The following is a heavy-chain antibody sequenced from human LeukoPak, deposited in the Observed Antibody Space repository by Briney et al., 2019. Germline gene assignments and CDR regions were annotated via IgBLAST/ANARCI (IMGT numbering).Heavy chain of an antibody. CDR2: IYYSGST. V-gene: IGHV4-31*03. CDR1: GGSISSGGYY. Sequence: SQTPSLTCTVSGGSISSGGYYWSWIRQHPGKGLEWIGYIYYSGSTYYNPSLKSRVTISVDTSKNQFSLKLSSVTAADTAVYYCARGRDGYNYVLHYFDYWGQGTLVTVSS. J-gene: IGHJ4*02. CDR3: ARGRDGYNYVLHYFDY. D-gene: IGHD5-24*01.